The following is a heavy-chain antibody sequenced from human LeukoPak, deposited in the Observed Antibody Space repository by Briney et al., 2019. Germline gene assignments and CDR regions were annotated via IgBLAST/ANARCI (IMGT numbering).Heavy chain of an antibody. D-gene: IGHD3-3*01. CDR1: GGTFSSYA. Sequence: SVKVSCKASGGTFSSYAISWVRQAPGQGLEWMGRIIPIFGTANYAQKFQGRVTITTDESTSTAYMGLSSLRSEDTAVYYCARDRYDFWSGYRFPYYYMDVWGKGTTVTVSS. V-gene: IGHV1-69*05. CDR2: IIPIFGTA. J-gene: IGHJ6*03. CDR3: ARDRYDFWSGYRFPYYYMDV.